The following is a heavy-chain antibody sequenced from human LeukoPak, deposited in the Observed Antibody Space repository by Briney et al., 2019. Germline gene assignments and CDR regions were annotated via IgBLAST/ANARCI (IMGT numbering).Heavy chain of an antibody. CDR1: GGSISSYY. J-gene: IGHJ6*02. CDR3: ARSYGMDV. V-gene: IGHV4-59*08. Sequence: KPSETLSLTCTVSGGSISSYYWSWIRQPPGKGLEWIGYIYYSGSTNYNPSLKSRVTISVDTSKNQFSLKLSSVTAADTAVYYCARSYGMDVWGQGTTVTVSS. CDR2: IYYSGST.